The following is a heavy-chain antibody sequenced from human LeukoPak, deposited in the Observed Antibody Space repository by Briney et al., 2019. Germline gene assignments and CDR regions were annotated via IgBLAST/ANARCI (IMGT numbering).Heavy chain of an antibody. CDR1: GGTFSSYA. V-gene: IGHV1-69*05. CDR3: ARVSYCGGDCYSGLDWFDP. CDR2: IIPIFGTA. D-gene: IGHD2-21*02. J-gene: IGHJ5*02. Sequence: VASVKVSCKASGGTFSSYAISWVRQAPGQGLEWMGGIIPIFGTANYAQKFQGRVTITTDESTSTAYMELSSLRSEDTAVYYCARVSYCGGDCYSGLDWFDPWGQGTLVTVPS.